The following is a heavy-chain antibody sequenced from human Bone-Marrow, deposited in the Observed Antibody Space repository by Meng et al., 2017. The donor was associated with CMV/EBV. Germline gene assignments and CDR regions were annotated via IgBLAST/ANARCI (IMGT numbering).Heavy chain of an antibody. Sequence: GESLKISCAASGFTFSSYAMSWVRQAPGKGLEWVSAISGSGGSTYYADSVKGRFTISRDNSKNTLYLQMNSLRAEDTAVYYCAKGSSPLLRYYFDYWGQGTLVTVSS. CDR3: AKGSSPLLRYYFDY. CDR2: ISGSGGST. D-gene: IGHD6-6*01. V-gene: IGHV3-23*01. J-gene: IGHJ4*02. CDR1: GFTFSSYA.